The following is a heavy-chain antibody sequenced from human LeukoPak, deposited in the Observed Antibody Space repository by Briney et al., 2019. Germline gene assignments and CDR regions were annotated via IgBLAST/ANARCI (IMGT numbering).Heavy chain of an antibody. Sequence: GGSLRLSCAASGFTFSSYAMSWVRQAPGKGLEWVSAISGSGGSTYYADSVKGRFTISRDNSKNTLYLQMNSLRAEDTAVYYCAILETGPYCGSTSCYRSAFDIWGQGTMVTVSS. J-gene: IGHJ3*02. D-gene: IGHD2-2*01. V-gene: IGHV3-23*01. CDR3: AILETGPYCGSTSCYRSAFDI. CDR1: GFTFSSYA. CDR2: ISGSGGST.